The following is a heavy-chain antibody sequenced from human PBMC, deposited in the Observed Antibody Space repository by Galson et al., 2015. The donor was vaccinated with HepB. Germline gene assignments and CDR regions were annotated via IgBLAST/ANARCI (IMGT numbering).Heavy chain of an antibody. V-gene: IGHV4-59*01. J-gene: IGHJ5*02. Sequence: QVQLQESGPGLVKPSETLSLTCTVSGGSISSSYWSWIRQPPGKGLEWIGYIYYSGSTNYNPSLKSRVTISVDTSKNQFSLKLSSVTAADTAVYYCARDLDYGGNLYWFDPWGQGTLVTVSS. CDR1: GGSISSSY. D-gene: IGHD4-23*01. CDR3: ARDLDYGGNLYWFDP. CDR2: IYYSGST.